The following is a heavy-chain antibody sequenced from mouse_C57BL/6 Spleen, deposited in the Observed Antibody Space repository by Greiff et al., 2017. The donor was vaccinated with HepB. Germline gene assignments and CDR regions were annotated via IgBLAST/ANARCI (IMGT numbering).Heavy chain of an antibody. V-gene: IGHV1-80*01. CDR1: GYAFSSYW. D-gene: IGHD2-2*01. Sequence: QVQLQQSGAELVKPGASVKISCKASGYAFSSYWLNWVKQRPGTGLEWIGQIYPGDGDTNYNGKFKGKATLTADKSSSTAYMPLSSLTSEDSAVYFCARYGYDGAWFAYWGQGTLVTVSA. J-gene: IGHJ3*01. CDR2: IYPGDGDT. CDR3: ARYGYDGAWFAY.